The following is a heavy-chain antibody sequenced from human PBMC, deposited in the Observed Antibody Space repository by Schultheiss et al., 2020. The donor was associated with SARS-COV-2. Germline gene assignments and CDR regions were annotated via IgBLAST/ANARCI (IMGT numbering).Heavy chain of an antibody. D-gene: IGHD3-16*02. CDR3: AKIVSDDAFDI. V-gene: IGHV3-48*04. J-gene: IGHJ3*02. CDR2: ISRSGSTI. CDR1: GFTFSSYS. Sequence: GGSLRLSCAASGFTFSSYSMNWVRQAPGKGLEWVSYISRSGSTIYHADSVKGRFTISRDNAKNSLYLQMNSLRAEDTAVYYCAKIVSDDAFDIWGQGTMVTVSS.